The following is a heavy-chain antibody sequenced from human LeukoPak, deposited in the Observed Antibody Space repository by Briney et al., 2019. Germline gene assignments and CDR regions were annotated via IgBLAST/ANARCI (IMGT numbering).Heavy chain of an antibody. J-gene: IGHJ4*02. V-gene: IGHV1-2*02. CDR1: GYTFTGYY. D-gene: IGHD5-12*01. Sequence: ASVKVSCKASGYTFTGYYMHWVRQAPGQGLEWMGWINPNSGGTNYAQKFQGRVTMTRDTSISTAYMELSRLRSDDTAVYYCARVDLPYDSTRYYFDYWGQGTLVTVSS. CDR3: ARVDLPYDSTRYYFDY. CDR2: INPNSGGT.